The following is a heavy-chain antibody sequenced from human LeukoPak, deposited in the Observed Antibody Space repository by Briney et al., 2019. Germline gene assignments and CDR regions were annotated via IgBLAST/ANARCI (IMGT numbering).Heavy chain of an antibody. V-gene: IGHV3-23*01. Sequence: PGGSLRLPCAASGFTFSSYGMNWVRQAPGKGLEWVSGISPSGGGTYYADSVKGRFTISRDDSKNTLSLQMNSLRVEDTAVYYCAKLLYYYDSSQPYWGQGTLVTVSS. CDR3: AKLLYYYDSSQPY. J-gene: IGHJ4*02. CDR1: GFTFSSYG. D-gene: IGHD3-22*01. CDR2: ISPSGGGT.